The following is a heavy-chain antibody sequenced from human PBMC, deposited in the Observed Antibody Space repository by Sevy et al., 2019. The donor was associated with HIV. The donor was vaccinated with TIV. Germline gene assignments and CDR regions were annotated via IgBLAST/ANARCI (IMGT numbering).Heavy chain of an antibody. J-gene: IGHJ3*02. D-gene: IGHD3-22*01. CDR2: ISWNSGSI. Sequence: GGSLRLSCAASGFTFDDYAMHWVRQAPGKGLEWVSAISWNSGSIGYADSVKGRFTISRDNAKNSLYLQMNSLRAEDTALYYCAKDTYYYDSSGYYSHFDAFDIWGQGTMVTVSS. CDR1: GFTFDDYA. CDR3: AKDTYYYDSSGYYSHFDAFDI. V-gene: IGHV3-9*01.